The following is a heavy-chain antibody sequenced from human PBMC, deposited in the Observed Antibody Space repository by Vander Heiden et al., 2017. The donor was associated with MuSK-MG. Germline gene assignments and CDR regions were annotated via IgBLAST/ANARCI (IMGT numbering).Heavy chain of an antibody. J-gene: IGHJ6*02. V-gene: IGHV4-59*01. CDR1: GGSISSYY. CDR3: ARGGATEPYYYYGMDV. Sequence: QVQLQESGPGLVKPSETLSLTCTVSGGSISSYYWSWIRQPPGKGLEWIGYIYYSGSTNYNPSLKSRVTISVDTSKNQFSLKLSSVTAADTAVYYCARGGATEPYYYYGMDVWGQGTTVTVSS. CDR2: IYYSGST. D-gene: IGHD5-12*01.